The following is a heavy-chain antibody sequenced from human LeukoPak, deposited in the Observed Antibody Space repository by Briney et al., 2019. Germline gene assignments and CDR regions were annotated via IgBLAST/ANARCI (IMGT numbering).Heavy chain of an antibody. D-gene: IGHD4-17*01. V-gene: IGHV3-74*03. Sequence: PGGSLRLSCAASGLTFNSYWMHWVRQVAGKGLVWVARINGDASNTTYADSVRGRFTISRDNAKNTLYLQMNSLRAEDTAIYYCAKRANYGHFDYWGQGTLVTVSS. CDR1: GLTFNSYW. CDR2: INGDASNT. J-gene: IGHJ4*02. CDR3: AKRANYGHFDY.